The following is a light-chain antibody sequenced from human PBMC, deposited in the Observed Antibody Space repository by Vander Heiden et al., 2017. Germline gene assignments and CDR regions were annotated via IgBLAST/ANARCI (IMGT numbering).Light chain of an antibody. CDR2: DVT. CDR3: TSYTSSSTLYV. J-gene: IGLJ1*01. Sequence: QTALTQPACVSGSLRQAIPTSCTGTSSDVGGYNYGCWYQQHPAKAPKLMIYDVTNRPSGVSNRFSGSKSGNTASLTISGLQGEDEADYYCTSYTSSSTLYVFGTGTKVTVL. CDR1: SSDVGGYNY. V-gene: IGLV2-14*03.